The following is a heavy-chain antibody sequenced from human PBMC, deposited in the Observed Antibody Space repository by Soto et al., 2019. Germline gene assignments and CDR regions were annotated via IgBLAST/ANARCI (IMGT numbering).Heavy chain of an antibody. CDR2: INPSGGSK. J-gene: IGHJ6*02. D-gene: IGHD6-13*01. CDR1: GYTFPSSY. V-gene: IGHV1-46*01. CDR3: ARGTPGSWSGYGMDV. Sequence: QVQLVQSGAEVKKPGASVRVSCKASGYTFPSSYMNWLQQAPGQGLEWTGIINPSGGSKSYAQKFQGRVTMTRDTSTSTVYMELSSLRSEDTAVYYCARGTPGSWSGYGMDVWGQGTTVTVSS.